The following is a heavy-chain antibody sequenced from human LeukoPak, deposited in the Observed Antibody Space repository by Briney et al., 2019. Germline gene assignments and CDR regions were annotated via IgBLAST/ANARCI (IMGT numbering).Heavy chain of an antibody. J-gene: IGHJ4*02. CDR1: GFTVSTNY. D-gene: IGHD6-13*01. Sequence: PGGSLRLSCAASGFTVSTNYMSWVRQVPGKGLEWVSVIHTGGSTYYADSVKGRVTISRDNSKNTVYLQMNSLRVEDTAVYYCAYSSRWYYIYFWGQGTLVTVSS. CDR2: IHTGGST. V-gene: IGHV3-53*01. CDR3: AYSSRWYYIYF.